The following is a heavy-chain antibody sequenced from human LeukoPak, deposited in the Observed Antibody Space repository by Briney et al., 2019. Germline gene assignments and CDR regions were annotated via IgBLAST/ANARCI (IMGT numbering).Heavy chain of an antibody. CDR1: GFTFSSYG. CDR2: IWYDGSSK. J-gene: IGHJ3*02. Sequence: PGGSLRLSCAASGFTFSSYGMHWVRQAPGKGLEWVAVIWYDGSSKYYADSVKGRFTISRDNSKNTLYLQMNSLRAEDTAVYYCAREYGGVWAFDIWGQGTMVTVSS. D-gene: IGHD2-8*02. V-gene: IGHV3-33*01. CDR3: AREYGGVWAFDI.